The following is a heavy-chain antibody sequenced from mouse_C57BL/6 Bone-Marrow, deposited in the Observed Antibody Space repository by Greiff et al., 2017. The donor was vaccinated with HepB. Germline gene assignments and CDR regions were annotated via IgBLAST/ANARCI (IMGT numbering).Heavy chain of an antibody. CDR2: INPSSGYT. J-gene: IGHJ3*01. Sequence: VMLVESGAELARPGASVKMSCKASGYTFTSYTMHWVKQRPGQGLEWIGYINPSSGYTKYNQKFKDKATLTADKSSSTAYMQFSSLTSEDSAIYYCASGAWFAYWGQGTLVTVSA. CDR3: ASGAWFAY. CDR1: GYTFTSYT. V-gene: IGHV1-4*01.